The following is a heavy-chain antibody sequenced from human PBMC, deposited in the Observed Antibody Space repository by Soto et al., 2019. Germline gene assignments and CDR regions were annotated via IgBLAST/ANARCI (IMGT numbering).Heavy chain of an antibody. CDR2: IKSKADGGTT. V-gene: IGHV3-15*07. Sequence: PGGSLRLSCAASGFIFSNAWINWVRQAPGKGLEWVGRIKSKADGGTTDFAAPVKGRFAISRDDSKNMMYMEMSSLRTEDTAVYYCTTDSYINMPIVRFDEWGHGTLVTVSS. CDR3: TTDSYINMPIVRFDE. D-gene: IGHD2-2*01. CDR1: GFIFSNAW. J-gene: IGHJ4*01.